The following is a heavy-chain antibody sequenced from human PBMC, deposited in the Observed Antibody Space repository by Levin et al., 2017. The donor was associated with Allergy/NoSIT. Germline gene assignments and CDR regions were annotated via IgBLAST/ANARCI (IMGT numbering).Heavy chain of an antibody. J-gene: IGHJ3*02. V-gene: IGHV4-4*07. D-gene: IGHD3-22*01. CDR3: ARDKMGYDSEGVRVWHDAFDI. CDR2: IYTSGST. Sequence: SETLSLTCTVSGGSISSYYWSWIRQPAGKGLEWIGRIYTSGSTNYNPSLKSRVTMSVDTSKNQFSLKLSSVTAADTAVYYCARDKMGYDSEGVRVWHDAFDIWGQGTMVTVSS. CDR1: GGSISSYY.